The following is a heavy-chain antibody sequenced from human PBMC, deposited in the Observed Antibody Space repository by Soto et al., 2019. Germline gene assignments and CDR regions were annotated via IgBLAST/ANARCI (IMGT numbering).Heavy chain of an antibody. V-gene: IGHV1-3*01. CDR2: IIVSHGRP. Sequence: QVHLVQSGAEVKEPGASVRVSCEASGYTFTSHTIHWARQPPGQGLEWMGWIIVSHGRPRYAPQSQGRITFGRDTSATTAYMELTSLTFEDTAVYYCAREPEDGVPGDYWGQGTPVVVSS. CDR1: GYTFTSHT. CDR3: AREPEDGVPGDY. J-gene: IGHJ4*02. D-gene: IGHD2-8*01.